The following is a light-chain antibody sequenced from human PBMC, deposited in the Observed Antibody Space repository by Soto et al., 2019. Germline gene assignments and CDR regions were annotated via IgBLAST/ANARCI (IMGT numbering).Light chain of an antibody. Sequence: AIQLTQSPSSLSASVGERVTITCRASQGISSALAWYQQKPGKAPKLLIYDASSLQSGVPSRFSGSGSGTDFTLTISSLQPEDFATYYCQQFNSYPQGLTFGGGTKVEIK. V-gene: IGKV1-13*02. J-gene: IGKJ4*01. CDR2: DAS. CDR3: QQFNSYPQGLT. CDR1: QGISSA.